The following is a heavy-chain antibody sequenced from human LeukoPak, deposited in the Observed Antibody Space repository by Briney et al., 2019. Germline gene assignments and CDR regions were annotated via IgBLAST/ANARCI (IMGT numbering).Heavy chain of an antibody. CDR3: ARDGSGWPYFDY. Sequence: ASVKVSCKASGYTFTSYDINWVRQAPGQGLEWMGWMNPNSGNTGYAQKFQGRVTMTRDTSISTAYMELSRLRSDDTAVYYCARDGSGWPYFDYWGQGTLVTVSS. CDR2: MNPNSGNT. J-gene: IGHJ4*02. V-gene: IGHV1-8*01. D-gene: IGHD6-19*01. CDR1: GYTFTSYD.